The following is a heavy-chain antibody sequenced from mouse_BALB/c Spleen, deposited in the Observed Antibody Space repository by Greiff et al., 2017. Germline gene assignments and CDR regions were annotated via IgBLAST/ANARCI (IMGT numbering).Heavy chain of an antibody. Sequence: QVQLQQPGAELVKPGASVKMSCKASGYTFTSYNMHWVKQTPGQGLEWIGAIYPGNGDTSYNQKFKGKATLTADKSSSTAYMQLSSLTSEDSAVYYCASNWGRGAWFAYWGQGTLVTVSA. V-gene: IGHV1-12*01. D-gene: IGHD4-1*01. J-gene: IGHJ3*01. CDR1: GYTFTSYN. CDR2: IYPGNGDT. CDR3: ASNWGRGAWFAY.